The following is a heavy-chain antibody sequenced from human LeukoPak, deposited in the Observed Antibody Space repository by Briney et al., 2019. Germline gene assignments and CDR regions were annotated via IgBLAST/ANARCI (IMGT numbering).Heavy chain of an antibody. CDR1: GFTFSSYI. CDR3: ASATRGSLEWLHHY. V-gene: IGHV3-21*01. Sequence: GGSLRLSCAASGFTFSSYIMNWVRQAPGKGLEWVSSISSSSTYIFYADSVKGRFTISRDNAKNSLYLQMSSLRAEDTAVYYCASATRGSLEWLHHYGGQGTLVTVSS. CDR2: ISSSSTYI. D-gene: IGHD3-3*01. J-gene: IGHJ4*02.